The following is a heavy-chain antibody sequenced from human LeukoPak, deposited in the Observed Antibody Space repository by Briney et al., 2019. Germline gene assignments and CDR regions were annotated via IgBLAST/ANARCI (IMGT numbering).Heavy chain of an antibody. D-gene: IGHD2-2*02. Sequence: GRSLRLSCAASGFTFSSYAMHWVRQAPGKGLEWVAVISYDGSNKYYADSVKGRFTTSRDNSKNTLYLQMNSLRAEDTAVYYCARDQSPDCSSTSCYISYYYYYYGMDVWGQGTTVTVSS. CDR1: GFTFSSYA. V-gene: IGHV3-30*04. CDR2: ISYDGSNK. CDR3: ARDQSPDCSSTSCYISYYYYYYGMDV. J-gene: IGHJ6*02.